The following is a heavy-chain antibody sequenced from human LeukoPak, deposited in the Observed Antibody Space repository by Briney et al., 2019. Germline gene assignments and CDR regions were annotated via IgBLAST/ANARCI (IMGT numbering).Heavy chain of an antibody. D-gene: IGHD3-10*01. Sequence: GASVKVSCKASGYTFTSYAMHWVRQAPGQRLECMGWINAGNGNTKYSQEFQGRVTITRDTSASIAYMELSSLRSEDMAVYYCARDSGPSAFDIWGQGTMVTVSS. CDR3: ARDSGPSAFDI. CDR2: INAGNGNT. J-gene: IGHJ3*02. CDR1: GYTFTSYA. V-gene: IGHV1-3*03.